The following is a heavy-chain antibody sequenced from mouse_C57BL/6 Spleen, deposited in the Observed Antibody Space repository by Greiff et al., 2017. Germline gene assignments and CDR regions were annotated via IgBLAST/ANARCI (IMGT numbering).Heavy chain of an antibody. V-gene: IGHV1-59*01. Sequence: QVQLQQPGAELVRPGTSVKLSCKASGYTFTSYWMHWVKQRPGQGLEWIGVIDPSDSYTNYNQKFKGKATLTVDTSSSTAYMQLSSLTSEDSAVYYCARARQLRLEAYWGQGTLVTVSA. CDR3: ARARQLRLEAY. CDR2: IDPSDSYT. J-gene: IGHJ3*01. D-gene: IGHD3-2*02. CDR1: GYTFTSYW.